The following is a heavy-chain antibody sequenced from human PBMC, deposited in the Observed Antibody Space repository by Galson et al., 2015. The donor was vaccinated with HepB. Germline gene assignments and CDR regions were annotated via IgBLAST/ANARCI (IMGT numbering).Heavy chain of an antibody. CDR3: ARATSPIITMVRGGHFDY. Sequence: ETLSLTCAVYGGSFSGYYWSWIRQPPGKGLEWIGEINHSGSTNYNPSLKSRVTISVDTSKNQFSLKLSSVTAADTAVYYCARATSPIITMVRGGHFDYWGQGTLVTVSS. V-gene: IGHV4-34*01. CDR1: GGSFSGYY. CDR2: INHSGST. J-gene: IGHJ4*02. D-gene: IGHD3-10*01.